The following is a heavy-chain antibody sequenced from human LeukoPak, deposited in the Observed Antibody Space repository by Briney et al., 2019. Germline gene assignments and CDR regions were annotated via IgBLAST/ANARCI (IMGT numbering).Heavy chain of an antibody. CDR1: GFTFSSYS. CDR3: TRDGDYYDSDGYPGFDY. J-gene: IGHJ4*02. D-gene: IGHD3-22*01. V-gene: IGHV3-21*01. Sequence: KSGGTLRLSCAASGFTFSSYSMNWVRQVPGKGLEWVSSISSRSSYIYYADSVKGRFTISRDNAKKSLYLQMNSLRAEDTAFYYCTRDGDYYDSDGYPGFDYWGQGTLVTVSS. CDR2: ISSRSSYI.